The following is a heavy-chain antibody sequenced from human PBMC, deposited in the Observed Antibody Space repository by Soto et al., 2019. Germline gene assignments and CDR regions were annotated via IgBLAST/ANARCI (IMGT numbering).Heavy chain of an antibody. CDR3: ARCSGGSREADY. D-gene: IGHD2-15*01. CDR2: ISAYNGNT. CDR1: GYTFTSYG. V-gene: IGHV1-18*01. Sequence: ASVKVSCRAAGYTFTSYGISLVRQAPGQGLEWMGWISAYNGNTNYAQKLQGRVTMTTDTSTSTAYMELRSLRSDDTAVYYCARCSGGSREADYWGQGTLVTVSS. J-gene: IGHJ4*02.